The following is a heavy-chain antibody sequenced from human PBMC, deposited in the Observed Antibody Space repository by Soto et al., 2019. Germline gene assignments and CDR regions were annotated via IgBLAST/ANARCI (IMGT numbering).Heavy chain of an antibody. Sequence: GGSLRLSCAASGFTFSSYAMHWVRQAPGKGLEWVAVISYDGSNKYYADSVKGRFTISRDNSKNTLYLQMNSLRAGDTAVYYCARDPGYYFDYWGQGTLVTSPQ. CDR3: ARDPGYYFDY. D-gene: IGHD3-10*01. CDR2: ISYDGSNK. CDR1: GFTFSSYA. J-gene: IGHJ4*02. V-gene: IGHV3-30-3*01.